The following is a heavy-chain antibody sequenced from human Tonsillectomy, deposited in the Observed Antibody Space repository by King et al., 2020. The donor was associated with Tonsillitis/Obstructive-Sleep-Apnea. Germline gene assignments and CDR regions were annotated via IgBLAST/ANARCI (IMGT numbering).Heavy chain of an antibody. CDR2: ISSSSSTI. Sequence: VQLVESGGGLVQPGGSLRLSCAASGFTFSSYSMNWVRQAPGKGLEWGAYISSSSSTIYYADSVKGRFTISRDNGKNSLYLQMNSLRDEDTAVYYCARDQKGALRWNFYFDYWGQGTLVTVSS. V-gene: IGHV3-48*02. D-gene: IGHD4-23*01. J-gene: IGHJ4*02. CDR3: ARDQKGALRWNFYFDY. CDR1: GFTFSSYS.